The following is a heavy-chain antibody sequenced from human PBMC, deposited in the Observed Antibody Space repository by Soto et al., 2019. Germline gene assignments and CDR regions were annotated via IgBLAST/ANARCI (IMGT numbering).Heavy chain of an antibody. CDR3: ARDPHEFGTSYWFDP. V-gene: IGHV1-18*01. J-gene: IGHJ5*02. Sequence: ASVKVSCKISGYTFNTYGINWVRQAPGQGLEWMGWISAYVGKTTYAEKFQGRVTVTTDTSTSTSYMELRSLRSDDTAIDYCARDPHEFGTSYWFDPWGQGTPVTVSS. CDR2: ISAYVGKT. CDR1: GYTFNTYG. D-gene: IGHD3-16*01.